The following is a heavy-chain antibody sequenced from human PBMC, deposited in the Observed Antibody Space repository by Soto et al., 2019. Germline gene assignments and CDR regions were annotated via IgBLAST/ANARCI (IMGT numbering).Heavy chain of an antibody. J-gene: IGHJ5*02. CDR1: GGSISSSSYY. Sequence: QLQLQESGPGLVKPSETLSLTCTVSGGSISSSSYYWGWIRQPPGKGLEWIGNIYYSGTYYNPSLKSRVTISVDTSKNQFSRKLSSVTAADTAVYYCARHMRLDNWFDPWGQGTLVTVSS. CDR2: IYYSGT. CDR3: ARHMRLDNWFDP. D-gene: IGHD2-2*01. V-gene: IGHV4-39*01.